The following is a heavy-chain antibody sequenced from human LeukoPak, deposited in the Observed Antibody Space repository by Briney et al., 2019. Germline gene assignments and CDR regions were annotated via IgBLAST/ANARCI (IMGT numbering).Heavy chain of an antibody. J-gene: IGHJ4*02. CDR1: GFTFSSYS. Sequence: PGRSLRLSCAASGFTFSSYSMNWVRQAPGKGLEWVSYISSSSTIYYADSVKGRFTISRDNAKNSLYLQMNSLRAEDTAVYYCARDRLAKEYYDILTGDYDYWGQGTLVTVSS. D-gene: IGHD3-9*01. CDR3: ARDRLAKEYYDILTGDYDY. V-gene: IGHV3-48*04. CDR2: ISSSSTI.